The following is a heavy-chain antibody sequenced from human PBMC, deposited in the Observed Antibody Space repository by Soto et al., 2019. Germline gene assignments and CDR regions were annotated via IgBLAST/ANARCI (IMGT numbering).Heavy chain of an antibody. J-gene: IGHJ5*02. CDR3: ARPRGISMVRGGWFDP. Sequence: ETLSLTCTVSGGSISSYYWSWIRQPPGKGLEWIGYIYYSGSTNYNPSLKSRVTISIDTSKNQFSLNLSSVTAADTAVYYCARPRGISMVRGGWFDPWGQGIPVTVSS. D-gene: IGHD3-10*01. CDR2: IYYSGST. V-gene: IGHV4-59*08. CDR1: GGSISSYY.